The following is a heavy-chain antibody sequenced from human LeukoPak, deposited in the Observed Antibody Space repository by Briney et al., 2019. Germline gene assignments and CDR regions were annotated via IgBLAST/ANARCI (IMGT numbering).Heavy chain of an antibody. Sequence: GGSLRLSCAASGFTFSSYSMNWVRQAPGKGLEWVSSISSSGSYIYYADSVKGRFTISRDNAKNSLYLQMNSLRAEDTAVYYCARDLLNYGWGQGTLVTVSS. CDR2: ISSSGSYI. D-gene: IGHD4-11*01. J-gene: IGHJ4*02. CDR1: GFTFSSYS. CDR3: ARDLLNYG. V-gene: IGHV3-21*01.